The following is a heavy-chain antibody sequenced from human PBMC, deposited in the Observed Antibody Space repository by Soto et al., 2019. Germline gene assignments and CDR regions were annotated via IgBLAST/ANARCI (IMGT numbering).Heavy chain of an antibody. V-gene: IGHV1-3*01. D-gene: IGHD2-15*01. Sequence: QVQLVQSGAEVKKPGASVKVSCKASGYTFTSYAMHWVRQAPGQRLEWMGWINAGNGNTKYSQKFQGRVTITRDTSASTDYMELSSLSSEDTAVYYCARGPGGPDGPGDYWGQGTLVTVSS. CDR3: ARGPGGPDGPGDY. CDR1: GYTFTSYA. CDR2: INAGNGNT. J-gene: IGHJ4*02.